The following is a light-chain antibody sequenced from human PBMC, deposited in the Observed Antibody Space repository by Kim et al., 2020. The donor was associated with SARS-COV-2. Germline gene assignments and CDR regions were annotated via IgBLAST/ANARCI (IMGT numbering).Light chain of an antibody. V-gene: IGLV2-14*01. J-gene: IGLJ2*01. Sequence: QSALTQPASVSGSPGQSITISCTGTSSDVGGYNYVSWYQQHPGKAPKLMIYDVSKRPSGVSNRFSGSKSGNTASLTISGLQVEDEADYYCCSYATVTVFGGGTQLTVL. CDR3: CSYATVTV. CDR1: SSDVGGYNY. CDR2: DVS.